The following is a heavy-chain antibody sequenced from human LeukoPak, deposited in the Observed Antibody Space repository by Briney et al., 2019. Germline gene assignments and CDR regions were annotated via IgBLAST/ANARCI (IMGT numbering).Heavy chain of an antibody. CDR1: GFTFTNYG. J-gene: IGHJ4*02. CDR2: ITYDGYYK. CDR3: ARDLSPVVRASPMGY. Sequence: PGTSLRLSCAASGFTFTNYGMHWVRQAPGKGLEWVALITYDGYYKYYLDSVKGRFTISSDTSKNSLYLQMNSLRAEDTAVYYCARDLSPVVRASPMGYWGQGTPVTV. D-gene: IGHD3-10*01. V-gene: IGHV3-30*03.